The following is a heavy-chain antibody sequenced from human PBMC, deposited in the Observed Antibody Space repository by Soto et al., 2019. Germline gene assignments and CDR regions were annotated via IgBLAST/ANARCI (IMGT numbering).Heavy chain of an antibody. D-gene: IGHD3-16*01. CDR1: GGSISSYY. J-gene: IGHJ4*02. CDR2: IYYSGST. Sequence: QVQLQESGPGLVKPSETLSLTCTVSGGSISSYYWSWIRQPPGKGLEWIGYIYYSGSTNYNPSLTSRVTISVDTSKNQFSLKLSSVTAADTAVYYCARGRYDYVWGFDYWGQGTLVIVSS. CDR3: ARGRYDYVWGFDY. V-gene: IGHV4-59*01.